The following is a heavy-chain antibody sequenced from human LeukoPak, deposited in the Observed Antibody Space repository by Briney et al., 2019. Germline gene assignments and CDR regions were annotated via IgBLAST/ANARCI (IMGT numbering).Heavy chain of an antibody. D-gene: IGHD2-15*01. CDR2: ISGGGKT. CDR3: AREKWSHFDS. Sequence: GGSLRLSCAASGFTFSSYAMSWVRQAPGKGLEWVSVISGGGKTYYIDSVKGRFTVSRDASQNTVYLQMSSLRAEDTAVYYCAREKWSHFDSWGQGTLVTVSS. J-gene: IGHJ4*02. V-gene: IGHV3-23*03. CDR1: GFTFSSYA.